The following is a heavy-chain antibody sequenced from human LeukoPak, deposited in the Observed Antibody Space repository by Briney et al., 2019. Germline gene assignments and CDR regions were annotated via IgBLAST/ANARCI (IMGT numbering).Heavy chain of an antibody. CDR1: GGSISSSSYY. V-gene: IGHV4-39*01. D-gene: IGHD1-26*01. CDR2: IYYSGST. CDR3: ARSEWELQGIFDY. Sequence: SETLSLTCTVSGGSISSSSYYWGWIRQPPGKGLEWIGSIYYSGSTYYNPSLKSRVTISVDTSKSQFSLKLSSVTAADTAVYYCARSEWELQGIFDYWGQGTLVTVSS. J-gene: IGHJ4*02.